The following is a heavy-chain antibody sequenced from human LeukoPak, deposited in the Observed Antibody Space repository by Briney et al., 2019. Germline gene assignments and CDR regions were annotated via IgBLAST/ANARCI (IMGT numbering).Heavy chain of an antibody. D-gene: IGHD6-13*01. CDR1: GGSISSGSYY. Sequence: SETLSLTCTVSGGSISSGSYYWSWIRQPAGKGLEWIGRIYTSGSTNYNPSLKSRVTISVDTSKNQFSLKLSSVTAADTAVYYCATPGYSSSGYQFDYWGQGTLVTVSS. V-gene: IGHV4-61*02. J-gene: IGHJ4*02. CDR3: ATPGYSSSGYQFDY. CDR2: IYTSGST.